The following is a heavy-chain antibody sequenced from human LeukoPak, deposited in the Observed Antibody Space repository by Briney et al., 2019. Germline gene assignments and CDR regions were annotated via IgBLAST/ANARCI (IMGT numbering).Heavy chain of an antibody. J-gene: IGHJ5*02. CDR2: INTNTGNP. V-gene: IGHV7-4-1*02. CDR1: GYTFTSYA. Sequence: ASVKVSCKASGYTFTSYAMSWVRQAPGQGLEWMGWINTNTGNPTYAQGFTGRFVFSLDTSVSTAYLQISSLQAEDTAVYYCARDADRERDIVVVVADGGNWFDPWGQGTLVTVSS. D-gene: IGHD2-15*01. CDR3: ARDADRERDIVVVVADGGNWFDP.